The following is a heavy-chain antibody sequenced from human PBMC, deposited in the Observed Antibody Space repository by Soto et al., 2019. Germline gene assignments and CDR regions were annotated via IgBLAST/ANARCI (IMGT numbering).Heavy chain of an antibody. CDR2: ISAYNGNT. J-gene: IGHJ5*02. Sequence: GASVKVSCKASGYTFTSYGISWVRQAPGQGLEWMGWISAYNGNTNYAQKLQGRVTMTTDTSTSTAYMELRSLRSDDTAAYYCAREVHDSNYNTWFDPWGQVSLVTVSS. V-gene: IGHV1-18*01. D-gene: IGHD4-4*01. CDR1: GYTFTSYG. CDR3: AREVHDSNYNTWFDP.